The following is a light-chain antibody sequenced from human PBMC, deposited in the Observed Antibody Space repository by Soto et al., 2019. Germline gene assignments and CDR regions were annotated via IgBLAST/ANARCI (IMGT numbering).Light chain of an antibody. CDR1: QSVTSDY. Sequence: EIVVTQSPGTLSLSPGERATLSCRTSQSVTSDYLAWYQHKPDQAPRLLIYDASSRATGIPDRFSATGSGTDFTLTISSLEPEDFAVYYCQQYDRSPWTFGQGTKVEIK. CDR2: DAS. J-gene: IGKJ1*01. V-gene: IGKV3-20*01. CDR3: QQYDRSPWT.